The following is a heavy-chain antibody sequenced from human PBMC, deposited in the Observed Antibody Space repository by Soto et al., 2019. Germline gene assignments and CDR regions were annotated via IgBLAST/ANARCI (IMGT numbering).Heavy chain of an antibody. CDR3: ARGGGPEPCNLFAS. Sequence: PGGSLRLSCAASGFTFTNYAMNWVRQAPGKGLEWVSTITGGGGGRTNYADSVEGRFTISRDNAKNTLYLQMNSLRAEDTAVYYCARGGGPEPCNLFASSGKGTLVTVAS. V-gene: IGHV3-23*01. J-gene: IGHJ5*01. CDR2: ITGGGGGRT. D-gene: IGHD2-2*01. CDR1: GFTFTNYA.